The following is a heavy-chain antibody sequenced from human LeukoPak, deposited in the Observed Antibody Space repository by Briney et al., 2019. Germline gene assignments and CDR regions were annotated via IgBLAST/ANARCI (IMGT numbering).Heavy chain of an antibody. Sequence: PGGSLRLSCAASGFTVSSNYMSWVRQAPGKGLEWVANIKQDGSEKYYVDSVKGRFTISRDNAKNSLYLQMNSLRAEDTAVYYCARAPARGGFDYWGQGTLVTVSS. D-gene: IGHD6-6*01. CDR3: ARAPARGGFDY. V-gene: IGHV3-7*01. CDR1: GFTVSSNY. CDR2: IKQDGSEK. J-gene: IGHJ4*02.